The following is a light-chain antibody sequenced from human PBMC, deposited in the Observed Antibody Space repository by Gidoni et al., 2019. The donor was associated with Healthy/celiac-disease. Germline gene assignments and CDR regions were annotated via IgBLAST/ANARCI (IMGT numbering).Light chain of an antibody. V-gene: IGKV1-39*01. CDR1: QSISSY. J-gene: IGKJ4*01. CDR3: RQSYSTSRLT. CDR2: AAS. Sequence: DIQMTQSPSSLSASVGDRVTITCRASQSISSYLNWYQQKPGKAPKLLIYAASSLQSGVPSRFSGSGSGTDFTLTISSLQPEDFATYYCRQSYSTSRLTFGGGTKVEIK.